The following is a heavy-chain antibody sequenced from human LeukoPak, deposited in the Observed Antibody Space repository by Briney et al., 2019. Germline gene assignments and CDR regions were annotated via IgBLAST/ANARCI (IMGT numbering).Heavy chain of an antibody. V-gene: IGHV4-34*01. J-gene: IGHJ5*02. D-gene: IGHD3-22*01. CDR3: ARDRPWGWLLLRDWFDP. CDR1: GGSFSGYY. Sequence: PSETLSLTCAVYGGSFSGYYWSWIRQPPGKGLGWIGEINHSGSTNYNPSLKSRVTISVDTSKNQFSLKLSSVTAADTAVYYCARDRPWGWLLLRDWFDPWGQGTLVTVSS. CDR2: INHSGST.